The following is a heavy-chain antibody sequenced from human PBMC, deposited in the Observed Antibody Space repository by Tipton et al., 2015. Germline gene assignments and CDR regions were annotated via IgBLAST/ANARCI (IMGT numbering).Heavy chain of an antibody. V-gene: IGHV3-48*02. CDR3: ARFRVFKQGGGMDV. Sequence: GSLRLSCAASGFTFSRYSMNWVRQAPGKGLECVSYISSSSSTIYYADSVKGRFTISRDNAKNSLSLQMNSLRDEDTAVYYCARFRVFKQGGGMDVWGQGTTVTVSS. J-gene: IGHJ6*02. D-gene: IGHD3-10*01. CDR2: ISSSSSTI. CDR1: GFTFSRYS.